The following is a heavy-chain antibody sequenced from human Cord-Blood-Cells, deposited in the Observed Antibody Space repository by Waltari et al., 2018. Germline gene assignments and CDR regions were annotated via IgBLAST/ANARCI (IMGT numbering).Heavy chain of an antibody. CDR2: FDPEDGET. CDR3: ATGGYPYYYYGMDV. D-gene: IGHD5-12*01. J-gene: IGHJ6*02. V-gene: IGHV1-24*01. Sequence: QVQLVQSGAEVKKPGASVKVSCKVSGYTLTEFSMHWVRPAPGKGLEWMGGFDPEDGETIYAQKFQGRVTMTEDTSTDTAYMELSSLRSEDTAVYCCATGGYPYYYYGMDVWGQGTTVTVSS. CDR1: GYTLTEFS.